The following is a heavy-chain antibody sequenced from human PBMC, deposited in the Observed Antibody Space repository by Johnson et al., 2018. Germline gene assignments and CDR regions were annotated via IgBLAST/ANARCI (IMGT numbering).Heavy chain of an antibody. CDR2: ISSTAYGGTT. CDR3: TRCIGGWPFDS. D-gene: IGHD3-16*01. V-gene: IGHV3-49*03. J-gene: IGHJ3*02. Sequence: VQLVESGGGLVQPGRSXRLSCKASGFTFGAYAMSWFRQAPGKGLEWVGFISSTAYGGTTDYAASVKGGFTISRDDSKSIAYLQMNSLKTEDTAGFYCTRCIGGWPFDSGGQGTMVPVSS. CDR1: GFTFGAYA.